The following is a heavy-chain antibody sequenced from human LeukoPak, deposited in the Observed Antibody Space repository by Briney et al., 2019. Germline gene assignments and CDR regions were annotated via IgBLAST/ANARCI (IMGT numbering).Heavy chain of an antibody. CDR1: GFTFSSYG. J-gene: IGHJ4*02. Sequence: GGSLRLSCAASGFTFSSYGMHWVRQAPGKGLEWVAVIWYDGSNKYYADSVKGRFTISRDNSKNTLYLQMNSLRDEDTAVYYCASSGSYRFGYWGQGTLVTVSS. V-gene: IGHV3-33*01. D-gene: IGHD1-26*01. CDR3: ASSGSYRFGY. CDR2: IWYDGSNK.